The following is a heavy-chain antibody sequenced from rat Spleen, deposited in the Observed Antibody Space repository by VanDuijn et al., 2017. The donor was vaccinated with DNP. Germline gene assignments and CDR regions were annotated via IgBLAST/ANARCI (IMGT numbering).Heavy chain of an antibody. CDR3: VSPDYYDGSYPFF. CDR2: ISASGGST. Sequence: EVQLVESGGGLVQPGRSMKLSCAASGFTFSSFPMAWVRQAPKKGLEWVASISASGGSTSYRDSVKGRFIISRDNAKSTLYLQMNSLRSEDMATYYCVSPDYYDGSYPFFWGPGTMVTVSS. CDR1: GFTFSSFP. V-gene: IGHV5-46*01. D-gene: IGHD1-12*02. J-gene: IGHJ1*01.